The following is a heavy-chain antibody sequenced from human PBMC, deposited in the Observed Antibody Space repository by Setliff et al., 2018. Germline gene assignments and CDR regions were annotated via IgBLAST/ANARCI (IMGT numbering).Heavy chain of an antibody. V-gene: IGHV1-8*02. Sequence: GASVKVSCKASGYTFTSYDINWVRQATGQGLEWMGWMNPNSGNTGYAQKFQGRVTMTRNTSISTAYMELSRLRSDDTAVYYCARDYYYYDSSGYYYANWYFDLWGRGTLVTVSS. CDR1: GYTFTSYD. D-gene: IGHD3-22*01. CDR3: ARDYYYYDSSGYYYANWYFDL. J-gene: IGHJ2*01. CDR2: MNPNSGNT.